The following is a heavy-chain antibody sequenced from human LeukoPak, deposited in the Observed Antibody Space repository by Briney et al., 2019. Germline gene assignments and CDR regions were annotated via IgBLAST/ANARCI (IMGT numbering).Heavy chain of an antibody. CDR2: ISAYNGNT. D-gene: IGHD2-15*01. Sequence: ASVKVSCKASGYTFTSYGISWVRQAPGQGLEWMGWISAYNGNTNYAQKLQGRVTMTTDTSTSTAYMELRSLRSDDTAVYYCARGEDRSGGSCYSVWFDPWGQGTLVTVSS. CDR1: GYTFTSYG. V-gene: IGHV1-18*01. CDR3: ARGEDRSGGSCYSVWFDP. J-gene: IGHJ5*02.